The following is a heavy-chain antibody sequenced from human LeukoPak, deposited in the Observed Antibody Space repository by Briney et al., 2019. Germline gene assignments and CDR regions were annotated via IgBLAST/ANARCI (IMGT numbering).Heavy chain of an antibody. Sequence: TGGSLRLSCAASGFTFSRYWMHCVRQAPGKGRVWVSRMNSDGSSTSYADSVKGRFTISRDNAKNTLYLQLNSLRAEDTAVYYCARSMVTIPIPGGYWGQGTLVTVSS. D-gene: IGHD2-2*02. J-gene: IGHJ4*02. CDR3: ARSMVTIPIPGGY. CDR2: MNSDGSST. V-gene: IGHV3-74*01. CDR1: GFTFSRYW.